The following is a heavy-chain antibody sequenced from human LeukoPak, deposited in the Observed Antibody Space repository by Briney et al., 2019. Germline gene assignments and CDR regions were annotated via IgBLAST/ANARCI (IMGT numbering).Heavy chain of an antibody. CDR1: GYTFTTYG. J-gene: IGHJ4*02. Sequence: ASVKVSCKASGYTFTTYGVGWVRQAPGQGLEWMGWISAYTGDTSYAQKLQGRVTMTTDTSTSTAYMELRSLRSDDTAVYCCARTPRYDFWSGYLFDYWGQGTLVTVSS. V-gene: IGHV1-18*01. CDR3: ARTPRYDFWSGYLFDY. CDR2: ISAYTGDT. D-gene: IGHD3-3*01.